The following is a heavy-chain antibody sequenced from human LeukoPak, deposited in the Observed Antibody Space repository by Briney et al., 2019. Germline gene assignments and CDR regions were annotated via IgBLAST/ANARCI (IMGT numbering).Heavy chain of an antibody. D-gene: IGHD3-10*01. CDR1: GFTFSSYA. V-gene: IGHV3-23*01. Sequence: GGSLRLSCAASGFTFSSYAMSWVRQAPGKGLEWVSAISGSGGSTYYADSVKGRFTISRGNSKNTLYLQMNSLRAEDTAVYYCAKDLWFGELSPIDYWGQGTLVTVSS. CDR2: ISGSGGST. J-gene: IGHJ4*02. CDR3: AKDLWFGELSPIDY.